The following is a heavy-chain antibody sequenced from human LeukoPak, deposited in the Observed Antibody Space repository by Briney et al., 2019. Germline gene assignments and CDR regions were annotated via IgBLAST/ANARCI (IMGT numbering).Heavy chain of an antibody. CDR1: GTTFSDAW. J-gene: IGHJ5*02. CDR2: ITSKSDGGTT. Sequence: GWSVRLSYAASGTTFSDAWMSWVRQTPGKGLEWVARITSKSDGGTTDYAAPVKGRYTISRDDSEATLYLQMNSLKTEDTAVYYCTTDRFSWGQGTPVTVSS. CDR3: TTDRFS. V-gene: IGHV3-15*01.